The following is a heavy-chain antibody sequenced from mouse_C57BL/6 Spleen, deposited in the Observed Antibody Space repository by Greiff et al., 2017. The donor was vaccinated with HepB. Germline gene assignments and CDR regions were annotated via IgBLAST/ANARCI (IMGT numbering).Heavy chain of an antibody. V-gene: IGHV1-61*01. CDR2: IYPSDSET. Sequence: QVQLQQPGAELVRPGSSVKLSCKASGYTFTSYWMDWVKQRPGQGLEWIGHIYPSDSETHYNQKFKDKATLTVDKSSSTAYMQLSSLTSEDSAVYYGAILPNNYAMDDWGQGTSVTVSS. J-gene: IGHJ4*01. D-gene: IGHD1-1*01. CDR1: GYTFTSYW. CDR3: AILPNNYAMDD.